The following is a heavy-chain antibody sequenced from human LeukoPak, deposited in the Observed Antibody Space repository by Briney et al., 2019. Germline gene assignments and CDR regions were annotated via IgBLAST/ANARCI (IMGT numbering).Heavy chain of an antibody. CDR1: GGSFSGYY. CDR3: ARWGPYYYGSGSYYNAHFDY. Sequence: SETLSLTCAVYGGSFSGYYWSWIRQPPGKGLEWIGEINHSGSTNYNPSLKSRVTISVDTSKNQFSLKLGSVTAADTAVYYCARWGPYYYGSGSYYNAHFDYWGQGTLVTVSS. J-gene: IGHJ4*02. CDR2: INHSGST. D-gene: IGHD3-10*01. V-gene: IGHV4-34*01.